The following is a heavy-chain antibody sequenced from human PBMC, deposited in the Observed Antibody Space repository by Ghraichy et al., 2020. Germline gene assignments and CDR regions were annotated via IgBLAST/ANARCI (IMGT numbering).Heavy chain of an antibody. J-gene: IGHJ3*01. CDR3: ARDSGGFIGFDL. Sequence: LSLTCAASGFTFSNYAMHWVRQAPGKGLEWVAVISFDRSHKYYADSVRGRFTISRDNSKNTLFLQMYTLRAEDTAVYYCARDSGGFIGFDLWGQGTMVTVSS. CDR1: GFTFSNYA. V-gene: IGHV3-30*01. CDR2: ISFDRSHK. D-gene: IGHD2-8*02.